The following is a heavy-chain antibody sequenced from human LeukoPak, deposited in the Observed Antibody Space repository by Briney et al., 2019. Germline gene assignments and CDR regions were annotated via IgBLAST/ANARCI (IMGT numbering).Heavy chain of an antibody. V-gene: IGHV3-74*01. CDR3: ARLYYDFWSGYYRFDP. J-gene: IGHJ5*02. Sequence: GGSLRLSCAASGFTFSSYWMHWVRQAPGKGLVWVSRINSDGSPTTYADSVKGRFTISRDNAKNTLYLQMNSLRVEDTAVYYCARLYYDFWSGYYRFDPWGQGTLVTVSS. CDR2: INSDGSPT. CDR1: GFTFSSYW. D-gene: IGHD3-3*01.